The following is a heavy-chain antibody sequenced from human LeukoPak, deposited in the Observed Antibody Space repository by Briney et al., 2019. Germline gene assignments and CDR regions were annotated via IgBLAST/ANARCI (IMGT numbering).Heavy chain of an antibody. CDR3: ATTFYYDSSGYIPDALDV. CDR1: GGSISRTNYY. CDR2: FYYSGST. V-gene: IGHV4-39*07. Sequence: SETLSLACTVSGGSISRTNYYWGWIRQPPGKGPEWIGSFYYSGSTYYNASLRSRVTISVDTSKNQFSLKLSSVTAADTAVYYCATTFYYDSSGYIPDALDVWGQGTMVTVSP. J-gene: IGHJ3*01. D-gene: IGHD3-22*01.